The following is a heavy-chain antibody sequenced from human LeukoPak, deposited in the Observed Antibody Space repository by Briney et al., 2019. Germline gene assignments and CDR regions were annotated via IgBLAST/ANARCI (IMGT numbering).Heavy chain of an antibody. V-gene: IGHV3-30-3*01. Sequence: GGSLRLSCAASGFTFSSCAMHWVRQAPGKGLEWVAVISYDGSNKYYADSVKGRFTISRDNSKNTLFLQMNSLRAEDTAVYYCARATDVDYWGQGTLVTVSS. CDR1: GFTFSSCA. CDR3: ARATDVDY. D-gene: IGHD4-17*01. J-gene: IGHJ4*02. CDR2: ISYDGSNK.